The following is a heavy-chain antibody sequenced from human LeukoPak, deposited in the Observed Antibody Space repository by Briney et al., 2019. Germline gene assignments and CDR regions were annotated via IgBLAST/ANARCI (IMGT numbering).Heavy chain of an antibody. CDR2: INPSGGST. CDR1: GYTFTSYY. V-gene: IGHV1-46*03. D-gene: IGHD1-26*01. J-gene: IGHJ4*02. Sequence: ASVKVSCKASGYTFTSYYMHWVRQAPGQGLEWMGIINPSGGSTSYAQKFQGRVTMTRDTSTSTVYMELSSLRSEDTAVYYCATRNSNCGSYRHWGQGTLVTVSS. CDR3: ATRNSNCGSYRH.